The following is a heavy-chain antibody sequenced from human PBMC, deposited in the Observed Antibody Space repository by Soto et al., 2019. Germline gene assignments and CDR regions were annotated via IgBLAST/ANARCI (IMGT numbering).Heavy chain of an antibody. CDR2: IYYSGST. D-gene: IGHD2-15*01. Sequence: PSETLSLTCTVSGGSISSSSYYWGWIRQPPGKGLEWIGSIYYSGSTYYNPSLKSRVTISVDTSKNQFSLKLSSVTAADTAVYYCARRARVVAATVYDTEYYYYYMDVWGKGTTVTVSS. V-gene: IGHV4-39*01. CDR3: ARRARVVAATVYDTEYYYYYMDV. CDR1: GGSISSSSYY. J-gene: IGHJ6*03.